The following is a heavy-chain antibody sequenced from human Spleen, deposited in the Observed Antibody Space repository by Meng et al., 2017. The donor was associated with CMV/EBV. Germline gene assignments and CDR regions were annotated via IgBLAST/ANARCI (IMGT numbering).Heavy chain of an antibody. CDR3: ARCGAIKCYLFDY. Sequence: SETLSLTCTVSGVSVSRHYWIWIRQPPGKGLEWIGYIYYSVTTNYNPSLKSRVTISIDTSKNQFSLYLTSVTPEDTAVYFCARCGAIKCYLFDYWGLGTLVTVSS. CDR2: IYYSVTT. CDR1: GVSVSRHY. V-gene: IGHV4-59*02. D-gene: IGHD2-21*01. J-gene: IGHJ4*02.